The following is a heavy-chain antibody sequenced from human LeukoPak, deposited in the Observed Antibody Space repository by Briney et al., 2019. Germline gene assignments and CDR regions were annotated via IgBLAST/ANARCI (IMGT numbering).Heavy chain of an antibody. J-gene: IGHJ4*02. CDR3: AKDHWGAIRGEFDY. Sequence: GGSLRVSCAASGFTFSSYAMSWVRQAPGKGLEWVSAMSGSGGSTYYADSVKGRSTISRDNSKNTLYLQMNSLRAEDTAVYFCAKDHWGAIRGEFDYWGQGTLVTVSS. V-gene: IGHV3-23*01. CDR2: MSGSGGST. D-gene: IGHD3-10*01. CDR1: GFTFSSYA.